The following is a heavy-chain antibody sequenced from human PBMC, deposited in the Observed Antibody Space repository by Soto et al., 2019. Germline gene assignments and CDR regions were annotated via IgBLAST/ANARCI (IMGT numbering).Heavy chain of an antibody. V-gene: IGHV1-46*01. CDR3: ARDVEGHYFDY. Sequence: ASVKVSCKASGFTFSTNYMHWVRQAPGQGLEWMGIINPNDGSTSNAHKFQGRVSMTSDTSSSTVYMELSSLRSEDTAVYYCARDVEGHYFDYWGQGTLVTVSS. J-gene: IGHJ4*02. CDR2: INPNDGST. CDR1: GFTFSTNY.